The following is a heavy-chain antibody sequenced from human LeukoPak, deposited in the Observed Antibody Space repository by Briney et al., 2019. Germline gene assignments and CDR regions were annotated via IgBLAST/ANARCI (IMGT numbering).Heavy chain of an antibody. CDR2: ISGSGGST. CDR3: AKGSYYDSSGSFYFDY. Sequence: GGSLILSCAASGFTVSSNYMSWVRQAPGKGLEWVSAISGSGGSTYYADSVKGRLTISRDNSKNTLYLQMNSLRAEDTAVYYCAKGSYYDSSGSFYFDYWGQGTLVTVSS. D-gene: IGHD3-22*01. CDR1: GFTVSSNY. J-gene: IGHJ4*02. V-gene: IGHV3-23*01.